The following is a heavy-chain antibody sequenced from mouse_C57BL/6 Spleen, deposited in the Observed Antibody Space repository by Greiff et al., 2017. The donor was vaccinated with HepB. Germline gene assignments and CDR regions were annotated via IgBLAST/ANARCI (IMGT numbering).Heavy chain of an antibody. Sequence: VQLQQSGPELVKPGASVKISCKASGYTFTDYYINWVKQRPGQGLEWIGWIFPGSGSTYYNEKFKGKATLTVDKSSSTAYMLLSSLTSEDSAVYFGASSRGLRSGLADYWGQGTSVTVSS. J-gene: IGHJ4*01. CDR1: GYTFTDYY. D-gene: IGHD1-1*01. CDR3: ASSRGLRSGLADY. CDR2: IFPGSGST. V-gene: IGHV1-75*01.